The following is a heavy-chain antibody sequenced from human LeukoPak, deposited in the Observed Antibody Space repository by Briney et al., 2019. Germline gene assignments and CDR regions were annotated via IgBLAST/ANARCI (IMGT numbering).Heavy chain of an antibody. CDR3: ARDLNYGDYLDY. CDR1: GFTVSSNY. V-gene: IGHV3-53*05. Sequence: GGSLRLSCAASGFTVSSNYMSWVRQAPGKGLEWVSVFYSGGNTYYADSVKGRFTISRDNSKNTLYLQMDSLRAEDTAVYYCARDLNYGDYLDYWGQGTLVTVSS. D-gene: IGHD4-17*01. J-gene: IGHJ4*02. CDR2: FYSGGNT.